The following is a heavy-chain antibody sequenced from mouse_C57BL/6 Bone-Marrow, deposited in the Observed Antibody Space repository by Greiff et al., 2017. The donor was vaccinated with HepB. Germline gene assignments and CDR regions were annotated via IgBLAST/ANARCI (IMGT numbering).Heavy chain of an antibody. CDR2: IDPETGGT. Sequence: QVQLQQSGAELVRPGASVTLSCKASGYTFTDYEMHWVKQTPVHGLEWIGAIDPETGGTAYNQKFKGKAILTADKSSSTAYMELRSLTSEDSAVYYCTRSGTTVVYWYFDVWGTGTTLTVSS. D-gene: IGHD1-1*01. V-gene: IGHV1-15*01. J-gene: IGHJ1*03. CDR3: TRSGTTVVYWYFDV. CDR1: GYTFTDYE.